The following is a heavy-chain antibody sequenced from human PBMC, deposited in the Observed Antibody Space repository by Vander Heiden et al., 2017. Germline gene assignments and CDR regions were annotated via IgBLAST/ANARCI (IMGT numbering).Heavy chain of an antibody. J-gene: IGHJ6*02. Sequence: EVQLVESGGGLVQPGRSLRLSCAASGFTFDDYAIHWVRQAPGKGLEWGSGISWNSGSIGYADSVKGRFTISRDNAKNSLYLQMNSLRAEDTALYYCAKDINGVAVAAYYYYGMDVWGQGTTVTVSS. CDR1: GFTFDDYA. V-gene: IGHV3-9*01. D-gene: IGHD6-19*01. CDR3: AKDINGVAVAAYYYYGMDV. CDR2: ISWNSGSI.